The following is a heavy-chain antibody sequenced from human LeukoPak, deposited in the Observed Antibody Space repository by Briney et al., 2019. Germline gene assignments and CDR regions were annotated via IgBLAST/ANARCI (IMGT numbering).Heavy chain of an antibody. CDR2: ISSNGGRT. CDR3: VKDSSFDWLFVS. J-gene: IGHJ4*02. CDR1: GFTFGSYA. V-gene: IGHV3-64D*06. D-gene: IGHD3-9*01. Sequence: GGSLRLSCSASGFTFGSYAMHWVRQAPGKGLEYVPAISSNGGRTHYADSVKGRFTISRDNSKDTLYLQMASLRPEDTAVYYCVKDSSFDWLFVSWGQGTLVTVSS.